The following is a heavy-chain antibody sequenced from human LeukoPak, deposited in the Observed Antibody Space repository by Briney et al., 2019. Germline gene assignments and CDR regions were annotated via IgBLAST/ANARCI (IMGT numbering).Heavy chain of an antibody. V-gene: IGHV4-59*01. CDR3: ARGAYTSSSWYDGYYYMDV. Sequence: PSETLSLTCTVSDGSISSYYWSWIRQPPGKGLEWIGYIYYSGSTNYNPSLKSRVTISVDTSKNQCSWKLSSVIAADTAVYYCARGAYTSSSWYDGYYYMDVWGKGTTVTVSS. CDR1: DGSISSYY. D-gene: IGHD6-13*01. CDR2: IYYSGST. J-gene: IGHJ6*03.